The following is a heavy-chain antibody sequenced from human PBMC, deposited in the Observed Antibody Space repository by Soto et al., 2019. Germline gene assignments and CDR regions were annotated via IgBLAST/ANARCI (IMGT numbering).Heavy chain of an antibody. Sequence: GGSLRLSCAASGFTFSSYSMNWVRQAPGKGLEWVSYISSSSSTIYYADSVKGRFTISRDNAKNSLYLQMNSLRAEDTTVYYCAREERLLLSYYYYYMDVWGKGTTVTVSS. CDR2: ISSSSSTI. J-gene: IGHJ6*03. CDR1: GFTFSSYS. D-gene: IGHD1-26*01. V-gene: IGHV3-48*01. CDR3: AREERLLLSYYYYYMDV.